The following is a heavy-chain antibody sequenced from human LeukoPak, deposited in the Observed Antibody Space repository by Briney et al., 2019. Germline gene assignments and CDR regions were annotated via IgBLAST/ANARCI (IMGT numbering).Heavy chain of an antibody. V-gene: IGHV4-59*01. Sequence: SGTLSLTCTVSGGSISSYYWSWIRQPPGKGLEWIGYIYYSGSTNYNPSLKSRVTISVDTSKNQFSLKLSSVTAADTAVYYCARAIVGATHTPYYFDYWGQGTLVTVSS. CDR3: ARAIVGATHTPYYFDY. CDR1: GGSISSYY. CDR2: IYYSGST. D-gene: IGHD1-26*01. J-gene: IGHJ4*02.